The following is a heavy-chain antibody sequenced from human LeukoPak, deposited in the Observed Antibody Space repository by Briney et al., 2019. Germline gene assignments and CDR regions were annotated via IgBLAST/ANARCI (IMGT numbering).Heavy chain of an antibody. CDR3: ARGGMVRGAPLDY. V-gene: IGHV3-53*01. CDR1: GFTVSGNY. CDR2: IYSGDNT. D-gene: IGHD3-10*01. Sequence: GGSLRLSCAASGFTVSGNYMSWVRQAPGKGLEWVSIIYSGDNTYYADSVKGRFTISRDSSKNTLYLQMSSLRVEDTAVYYCARGGMVRGAPLDYWGQGTLVTVSS. J-gene: IGHJ4*02.